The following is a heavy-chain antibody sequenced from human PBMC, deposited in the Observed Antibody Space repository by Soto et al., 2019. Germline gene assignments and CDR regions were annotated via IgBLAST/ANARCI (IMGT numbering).Heavy chain of an antibody. CDR1: GFTFSNAW. V-gene: IGHV3-15*01. Sequence: GSLRLSCAASGFTFSNAWMSWVRQAPGKGLEWVGRIKSKTDGGTTDYAAPVKGRFTISRDDSKNTLYLQMNSLKTEDTSVYYCTPPVIPGIAAAGTPSDYWGQGTLVTVSS. D-gene: IGHD6-13*01. J-gene: IGHJ4*02. CDR2: IKSKTDGGTT. CDR3: TPPVIPGIAAAGTPSDY.